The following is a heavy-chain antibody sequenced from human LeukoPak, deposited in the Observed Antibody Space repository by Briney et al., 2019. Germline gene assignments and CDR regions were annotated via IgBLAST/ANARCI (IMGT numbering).Heavy chain of an antibody. V-gene: IGHV3-7*01. CDR1: GFTFSKYW. CDR3: SRDANYYDSSRHYVDAFDS. J-gene: IGHJ3*02. D-gene: IGHD3-22*01. Sequence: GGSLRLSCLASGFTFSKYWIAWVRQAPGKGLEWVANIRGDGSVKYLLDSVKGRFTISRDNVKNSLSLEMNNLRAEDTAVYYCSRDANYYDSSRHYVDAFDSWGQGTMVTVSS. CDR2: IRGDGSVK.